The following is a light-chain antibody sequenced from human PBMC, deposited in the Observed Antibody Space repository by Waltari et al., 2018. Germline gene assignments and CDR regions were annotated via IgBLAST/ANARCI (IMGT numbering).Light chain of an antibody. CDR1: QSILYNSNNKNY. CDR3: QQFYKTPLT. V-gene: IGKV4-1*01. CDR2: WAS. Sequence: DIVMTQSPASLALSLGERATISCKSSQSILYNSNNKNYLAWYQQKPGLPPRLLIYWASTRESGVPDRVSGSGSGSDFTLTITSLQAEDVAVYYCQQFYKTPLTFGGGTKVESK. J-gene: IGKJ4*01.